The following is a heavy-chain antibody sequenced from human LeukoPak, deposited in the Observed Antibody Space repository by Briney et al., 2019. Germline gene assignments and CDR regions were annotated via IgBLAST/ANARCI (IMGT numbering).Heavy chain of an antibody. V-gene: IGHV3-30*18. CDR3: AKDRRYYDSSGYWRYFDY. J-gene: IGHJ4*02. D-gene: IGHD3-22*01. CDR2: ISYDGSNK. CDR1: GFTFSSYG. Sequence: PGGSLRLSCAASGFTFSSYGMHWVRQAPGKGLEWVAVISYDGSNKYYADSVKGRFTISRDNSKNTLYLQMNSLRAEDTAVYYCAKDRRYYDSSGYWRYFDYWGQGTPVTVSS.